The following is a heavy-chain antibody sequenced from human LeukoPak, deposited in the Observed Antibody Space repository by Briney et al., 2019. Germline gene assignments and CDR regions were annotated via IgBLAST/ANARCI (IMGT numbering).Heavy chain of an antibody. CDR2: ISSSGSTI. CDR1: GFTFSGYE. CDR3: AGELGYCSSTSCYPGWFDP. D-gene: IGHD2-2*01. V-gene: IGHV3-48*03. Sequence: GGSLRLSCAASGFTFSGYEMNWVRQAPGKGLEWVSYISSSGSTIYYADSVKGRFTISRDNAKNSLYLQMNSLRAEDTAVYYCAGELGYCSSTSCYPGWFDPWGQGTLVTVSS. J-gene: IGHJ5*02.